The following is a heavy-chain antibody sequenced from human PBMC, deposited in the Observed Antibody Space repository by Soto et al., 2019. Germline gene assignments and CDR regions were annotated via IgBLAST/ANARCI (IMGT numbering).Heavy chain of an antibody. J-gene: IGHJ4*02. CDR3: SGAPFDSSGYFAY. CDR2: ISYDETNE. D-gene: IGHD3-22*01. V-gene: IGHV3-30-3*01. CDR1: GFTFSRYS. Sequence: QVQLVESGGGVVQPGRSLRLSCAASGFTFSRYSVHWVRQAPGKGLEWVAAISYDETNESYADSVKGRFTISRDNSKNTMFLQMSSLRPEDTAVYFCSGAPFDSSGYFAYWGQGTLVTVSS.